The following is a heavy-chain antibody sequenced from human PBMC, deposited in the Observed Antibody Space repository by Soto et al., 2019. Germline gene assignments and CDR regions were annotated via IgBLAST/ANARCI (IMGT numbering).Heavy chain of an antibody. CDR1: GGSISSGGYY. CDR2: IYYSGST. CDR3: ARDVVVAATPAMYYFDY. D-gene: IGHD2-15*01. V-gene: IGHV4-31*03. Sequence: QVQLQESGPGLVKPSQTLSLTCTVSGGSISSGGYYWGWIRQHPGKGLEWIGYIYYSGSTYYNPSLKRRVTISVDTSKNQLSLKLSSVTAADTAVYYCARDVVVAATPAMYYFDYWGQGTLVTVSS. J-gene: IGHJ4*02.